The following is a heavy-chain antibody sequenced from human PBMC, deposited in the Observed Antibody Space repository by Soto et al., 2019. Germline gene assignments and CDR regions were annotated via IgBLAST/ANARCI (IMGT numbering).Heavy chain of an antibody. CDR2: IIPIFGTA. J-gene: IGHJ4*02. CDR3: ARGVPYYYDSSGYLDY. D-gene: IGHD3-22*01. Sequence: QVQLVQSGAEVKKPGSSVKVSCKASGGTFSSYAISWVRQAPGQGLEWMGGIIPIFGTANYAQKFQGRVTITADESTSTAYRELSSLRSEDTAVYYCARGVPYYYDSSGYLDYWGQGTLVTVSS. CDR1: GGTFSSYA. V-gene: IGHV1-69*01.